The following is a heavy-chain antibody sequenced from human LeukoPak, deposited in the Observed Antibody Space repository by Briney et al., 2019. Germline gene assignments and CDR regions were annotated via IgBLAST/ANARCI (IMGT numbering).Heavy chain of an antibody. CDR3: ARGGYDSSGYYFSLLYDY. CDR2: IYYSGST. Sequence: SETLSLTCTVSGGSISSYYWSWIRQPPGKGLEWIGYIYYSGSTNYNPSLKSRVTISVDTSKNQLSLKLSSVTAADTAVYYCARGGYDSSGYYFSLLYDYWGQGTLVTVSS. D-gene: IGHD3-22*01. CDR1: GGSISSYY. J-gene: IGHJ4*02. V-gene: IGHV4-59*01.